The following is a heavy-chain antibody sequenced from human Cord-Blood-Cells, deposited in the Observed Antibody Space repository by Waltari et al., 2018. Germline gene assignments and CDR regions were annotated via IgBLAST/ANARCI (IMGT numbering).Heavy chain of an antibody. D-gene: IGHD2-2*01. J-gene: IGHJ4*02. Sequence: QVQLQESGPGLVKPSETLSLTCAVSGYSISSGYYWGWIRQPPGKGLEWIGSVYHSGSPYYNPSLKSRVTISVDTSKNQFSLKLSSVTAADTAVYYCARVLVPAAIDYWGQGTLVTVSS. CDR2: VYHSGSP. V-gene: IGHV4-38-2*01. CDR1: GYSISSGYY. CDR3: ARVLVPAAIDY.